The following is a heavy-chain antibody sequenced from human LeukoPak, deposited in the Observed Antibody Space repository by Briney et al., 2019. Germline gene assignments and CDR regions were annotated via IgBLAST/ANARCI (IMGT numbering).Heavy chain of an antibody. CDR3: ARDASLSSTAVTGGSYFDY. CDR1: GFTFSTYA. D-gene: IGHD6-19*01. V-gene: IGHV3-30*04. CDR2: ISYDGNNK. J-gene: IGHJ4*02. Sequence: GGSLRLSCAASGFTFSTYAMHWVRRAPGKGLEWVAVISYDGNNKYYADSVKGRFTISRDNSKNTLYLQMNSLRDDDTAVYYCARDASLSSTAVTGGSYFDYWGQGTLVTVSS.